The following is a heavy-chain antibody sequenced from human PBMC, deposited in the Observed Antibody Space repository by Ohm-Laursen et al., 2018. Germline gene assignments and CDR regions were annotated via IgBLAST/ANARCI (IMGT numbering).Heavy chain of an antibody. CDR1: GFTFDDYA. J-gene: IGHJ6*02. CDR2: ISSSGSTI. CDR3: ARNGENYYYGMDV. V-gene: IGHV3-48*03. Sequence: SLRLSCAASGFTFDDYAMHWVRQAPGKGLEWVSYISSSGSTIYYADSVKGRFTISRDNAKNSLYLQMNSLRAEDTAVYYCARNGENYYYGMDVWGQGTTVTVS. D-gene: IGHD3-10*01.